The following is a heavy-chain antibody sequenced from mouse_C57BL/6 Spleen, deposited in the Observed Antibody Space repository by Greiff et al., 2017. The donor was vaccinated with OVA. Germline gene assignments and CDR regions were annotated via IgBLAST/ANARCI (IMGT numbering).Heavy chain of an antibody. CDR1: GYTFTSYW. CDR2: IDPNSGGT. Sequence: QVQLQQPGAELVKPGASVKLSCKASGYTFTSYWMHWVKQRPGRGLEWIGRIDPNSGGTKYNEKFKSKATLTVDKPSSTAYMQLSSLTSEDSAVYYGARSGFMVTTRVDFDYWGQGTTLTVSS. J-gene: IGHJ2*01. CDR3: ARSGFMVTTRVDFDY. D-gene: IGHD2-2*01. V-gene: IGHV1-72*01.